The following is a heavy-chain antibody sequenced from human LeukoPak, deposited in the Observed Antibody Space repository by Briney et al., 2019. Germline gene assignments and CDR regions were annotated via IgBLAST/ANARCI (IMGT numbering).Heavy chain of an antibody. CDR2: ISSSGGST. J-gene: IGHJ6*03. CDR3: ARSDVVTRNYYYYMDV. V-gene: IGHV3-23*01. D-gene: IGHD2-2*01. Sequence: GGSLRLSCAASGFTFSSYAMSWVRQATGKGLEWVSTISSSGGSTYYPDSVKGRFTISKYTSKNTLFLQMNSLRAEDTAVYYCARSDVVTRNYYYYMDVWGKGTTVTVSS. CDR1: GFTFSSYA.